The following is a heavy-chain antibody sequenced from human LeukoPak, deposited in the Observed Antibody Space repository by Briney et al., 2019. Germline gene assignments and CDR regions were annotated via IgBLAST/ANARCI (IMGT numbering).Heavy chain of an antibody. CDR2: ISYDGSNK. D-gene: IGHD2-2*01. V-gene: IGHV3-30*18. Sequence: PGGSLRLSCAASGFNFSTYGMHWVRQAPGKGLEWVAVISYDGSNKYYADSVKGRFTISRDNSENTLYLQMNSLRAEDTAVYYCAKDYVSYCSSTSCYNWFDPWGQGTLVTVSS. CDR3: AKDYVSYCSSTSCYNWFDP. CDR1: GFNFSTYG. J-gene: IGHJ5*02.